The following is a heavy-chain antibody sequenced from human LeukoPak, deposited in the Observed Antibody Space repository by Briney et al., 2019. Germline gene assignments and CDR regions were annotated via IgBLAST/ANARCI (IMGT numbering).Heavy chain of an antibody. CDR1: GGTLSSYA. CDR3: ASNVWLRGGDYWYFDL. CDR2: IVPTLGTA. V-gene: IGHV1-69*01. J-gene: IGHJ2*01. Sequence: SVKVSCKASGGTLSSYAISWVRQAPGQGLEWMGGIVPTLGTASYAQKFQGRVTITADESTSTAFMELSSLRADDTAVYYCASNVWLRGGDYWYFDLWGRGTLVTVSS. D-gene: IGHD5-18*01.